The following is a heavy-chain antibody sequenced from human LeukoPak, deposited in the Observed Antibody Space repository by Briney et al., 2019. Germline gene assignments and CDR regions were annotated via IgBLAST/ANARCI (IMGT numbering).Heavy chain of an antibody. Sequence: SETLSLTCTVSGGSISSSSYYWGWIRQPPGKGLEWIGSIYYSGSTYYNPSLKSRVTISVDTSKNQFSPKLSSVTAADTAVYYCASSDYYDSSGYSLYFDYWGQGTLVTVSS. CDR2: IYYSGST. CDR3: ASSDYYDSSGYSLYFDY. CDR1: GGSISSSSYY. V-gene: IGHV4-39*01. J-gene: IGHJ4*02. D-gene: IGHD3-22*01.